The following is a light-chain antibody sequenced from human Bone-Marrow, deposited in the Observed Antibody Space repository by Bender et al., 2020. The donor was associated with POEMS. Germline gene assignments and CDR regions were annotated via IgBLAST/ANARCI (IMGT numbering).Light chain of an antibody. J-gene: IGLJ3*02. CDR1: ALPKKY. CDR2: DDS. V-gene: IGLV3-10*02. Sequence: SYELTQAPSVAVSPGQTARITCSGDALPKKYAYWYQQKSGQAPVLVVYDDSDRPSGIPERFSGSNSGNTATLTISRVEAGDEADYYCYSAADNKGVFGGGTKLTVL. CDR3: YSAADNKGV.